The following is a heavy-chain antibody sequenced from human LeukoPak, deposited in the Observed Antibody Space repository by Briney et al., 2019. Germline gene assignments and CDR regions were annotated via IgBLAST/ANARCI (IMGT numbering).Heavy chain of an antibody. CDR1: GFTFSSYS. CDR3: ARGAERYYYYMDV. V-gene: IGHV3-21*01. D-gene: IGHD1-1*01. Sequence: GGSLRLSCAASGFTFSSYSMNWVRQAPGKGLEWVSSISSSSSYIYYADSVKGRFTISRDNAKNSLYLQMNSLRAEDTAVYYCARGAERYYYYMDVWGKGTTVTVSS. J-gene: IGHJ6*03. CDR2: ISSSSSYI.